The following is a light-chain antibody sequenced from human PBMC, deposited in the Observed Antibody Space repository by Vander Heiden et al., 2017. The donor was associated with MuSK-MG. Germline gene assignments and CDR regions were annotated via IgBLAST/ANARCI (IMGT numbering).Light chain of an antibody. CDR3: QQYHNWPPTRT. Sequence: EIVMTQAPATLSVSPGERATLSCRASQSVSSNLAWYQQKPGQAPRLLLYGASTSATGIPARFSGSGCGTEFTLTISSRKSEAFEVYYCQQYHNWPPTRTFGQGTKVEIK. CDR1: QSVSSN. CDR2: GAS. V-gene: IGKV3-15*01. J-gene: IGKJ1*01.